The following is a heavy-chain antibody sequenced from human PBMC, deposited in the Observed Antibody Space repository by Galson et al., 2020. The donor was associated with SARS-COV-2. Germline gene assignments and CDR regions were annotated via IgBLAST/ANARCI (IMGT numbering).Heavy chain of an antibody. CDR2: FDSEVGET. CDR3: VTGDSYGSLDF. D-gene: IGHD5-18*01. Sequence: ASVKVSCKVSGYRLIEVSMHWVRQAPGKGLEWMGGFDSEVGETVYAQKFQGRVRMTEDTSTDTAYMELSSLRSDDAAAYYCVTGDSYGSLDFWGQGTPVTVSS. CDR1: GYRLIEVS. J-gene: IGHJ4*02. V-gene: IGHV1-24*01.